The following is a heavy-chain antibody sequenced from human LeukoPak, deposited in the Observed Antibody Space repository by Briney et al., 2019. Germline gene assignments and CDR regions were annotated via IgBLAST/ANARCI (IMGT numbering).Heavy chain of an antibody. CDR3: ARTGSSYYYDSSGYSAFDI. Sequence: GGSLRLSCAASGFTVSSNYMSWVRQAPGKGLEWVSVIYSCGSTYYADSVKGRFTISRDNSKNTLYLQMNSLRAEDTAVYYCARTGSSYYYDSSGYSAFDIWGQGTMVTVSS. D-gene: IGHD3-22*01. CDR1: GFTVSSNY. CDR2: IYSCGST. J-gene: IGHJ3*02. V-gene: IGHV3-66*03.